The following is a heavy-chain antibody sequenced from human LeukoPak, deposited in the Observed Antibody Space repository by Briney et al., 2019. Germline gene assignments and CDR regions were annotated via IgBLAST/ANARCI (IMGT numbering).Heavy chain of an antibody. J-gene: IGHJ5*02. CDR2: INSDGYST. V-gene: IGHV3-74*01. CDR1: GFTFSSYW. Sequence: GGSLRLSCVASGFTFSSYWMHWVRQAPGKGLMWVSRINSDGYSTSYADSVKGRFTISRDNAKNTVYLQMNSLRAEDTAVYYCARDRRGYSGYDPGWFDPWGQGTLVTVSS. CDR3: ARDRRGYSGYDPGWFDP. D-gene: IGHD5-12*01.